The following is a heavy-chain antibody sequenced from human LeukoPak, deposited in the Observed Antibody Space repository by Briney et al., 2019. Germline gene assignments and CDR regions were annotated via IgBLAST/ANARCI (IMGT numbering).Heavy chain of an antibody. CDR1: GFTFDDYA. J-gene: IGHJ4*02. Sequence: PGGSLRLSCAASGFTFDDYAMHWVRQAPGKGLEWVSGISWNSGSIGYADSVKGRFTISRDNAKNSLYLQMNSLRAEDTAVYYCARDRGTSFYFDYWGQGTLVTVSS. CDR3: ARDRGTSFYFDY. V-gene: IGHV3-9*01. D-gene: IGHD1-26*01. CDR2: ISWNSGSI.